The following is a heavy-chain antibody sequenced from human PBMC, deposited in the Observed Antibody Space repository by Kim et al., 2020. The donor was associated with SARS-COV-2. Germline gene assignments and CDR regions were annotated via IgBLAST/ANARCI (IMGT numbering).Heavy chain of an antibody. V-gene: IGHV1-69*13. Sequence: SVKVSCKASGGTFSSYAISWVRQAPGQGLEWMGGIIPIFGTANYAQKFQGRVTITADESTSTAYMELSSLRSEDTAVYYCARDRGSYHLYYYYYGMDVWGQGTTVTVSS. D-gene: IGHD1-26*01. CDR3: ARDRGSYHLYYYYYGMDV. J-gene: IGHJ6*02. CDR2: IIPIFGTA. CDR1: GGTFSSYA.